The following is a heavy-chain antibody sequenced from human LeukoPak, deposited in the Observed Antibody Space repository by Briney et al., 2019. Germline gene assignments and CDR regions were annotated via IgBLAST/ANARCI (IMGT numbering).Heavy chain of an antibody. V-gene: IGHV3-74*01. CDR1: GFTFSSYW. Sequence: GGSLRLSCAASGFTFSSYWMHWVRQAPGKGLVWVSRINSDGSSTSYADSVRGRFSISRDNAKNTLYLQMNSLRAEDTALYYCAKGSSGGYSYGHIDYWGQGTLVTVSS. D-gene: IGHD5-18*01. CDR3: AKGSSGGYSYGHIDY. CDR2: INSDGSST. J-gene: IGHJ4*02.